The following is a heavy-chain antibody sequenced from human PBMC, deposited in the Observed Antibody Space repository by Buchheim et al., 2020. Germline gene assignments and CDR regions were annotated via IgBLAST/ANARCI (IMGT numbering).Heavy chain of an antibody. J-gene: IGHJ6*02. V-gene: IGHV4-34*01. CDR1: GGSFSGYY. D-gene: IGHD3-10*01. Sequence: QVQLQQWGAGLLKPSETLSLTCAVYGGSFSGYYWSWIRQPPGKGLEWIGEINHSGSTNYNPSLKSRVTISVDTSKNQFSLKLSSVTAADTAVYYCARGPRIYHYGSGSYYNPPGYYYYYGMDVWGQGTT. CDR2: INHSGST. CDR3: ARGPRIYHYGSGSYYNPPGYYYYYGMDV.